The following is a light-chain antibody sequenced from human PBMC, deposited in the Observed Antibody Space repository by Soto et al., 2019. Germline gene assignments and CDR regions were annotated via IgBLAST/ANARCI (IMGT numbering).Light chain of an antibody. V-gene: IGLV2-14*01. CDR1: SSDVGGYNY. Sequence: QSALTQPASVSGSPGQSITISCTGTSSDVGGYNYVSWYQQHPGKAPKLMIYDVGNRPSGVSNRFSGSKSGNTASLTISGPQAEDEADYYCSSYTSSSTIYVFGTGTKLTV. CDR3: SSYTSSSTIYV. CDR2: DVG. J-gene: IGLJ1*01.